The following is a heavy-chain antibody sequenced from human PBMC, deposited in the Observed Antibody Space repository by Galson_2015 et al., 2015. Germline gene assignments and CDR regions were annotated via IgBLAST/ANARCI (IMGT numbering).Heavy chain of an antibody. D-gene: IGHD3-3*01. CDR1: GFSLSTSGVG. Sequence: PALVKPTQTLTLTCTFSGFSLSTSGVGVGWIRQPPGKALEWLALIYWNDDKRYSPSLKSRLTITKDTSKNQVVLTMTNMDPVDTATYYCAHTYYDFWSGCLADYWGQGTLVTVSS. CDR2: IYWNDDK. V-gene: IGHV2-5*01. CDR3: AHTYYDFWSGCLADY. J-gene: IGHJ4*02.